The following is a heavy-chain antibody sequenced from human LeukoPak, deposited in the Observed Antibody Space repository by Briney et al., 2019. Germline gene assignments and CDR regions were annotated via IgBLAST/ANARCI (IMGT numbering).Heavy chain of an antibody. J-gene: IGHJ6*02. CDR3: ARVPREGGYYYYGMDV. CDR2: INPSGGST. D-gene: IGHD1-26*01. CDR1: GYTFTSYY. Sequence: ASVKVSCKASGYTFTSYYMHWVRQAPGQGLEWMGIINPSGGSTSYAQKFQGRVTITADKSTSTAYMELSSLRSEDTAVYYCARVPREGGYYYYGMDVWGQGTTVTVSS. V-gene: IGHV1-46*01.